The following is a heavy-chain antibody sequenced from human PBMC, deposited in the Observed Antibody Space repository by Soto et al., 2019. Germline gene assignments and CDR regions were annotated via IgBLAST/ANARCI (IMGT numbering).Heavy chain of an antibody. CDR3: ARDKGDPDAFDI. J-gene: IGHJ3*02. Sequence: ASVKVSCKASGYTFTSYGISWVRQAPGQGLEWMGTISAGGGSTSYAQKFQGRVTMTRDTSTSTVYMELSSLRSEDTAVYSCARDKGDPDAFDIWGQGTTVTV. CDR1: GYTFTSYG. V-gene: IGHV1-46*01. CDR2: ISAGGGST. D-gene: IGHD2-21*02.